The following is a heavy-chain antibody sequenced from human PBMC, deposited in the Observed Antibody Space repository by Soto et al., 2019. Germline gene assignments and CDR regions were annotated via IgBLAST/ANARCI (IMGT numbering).Heavy chain of an antibody. V-gene: IGHV3-30*18. CDR2: ISYDGSNK. J-gene: IGHJ4*02. Sequence: GGSLRLSCAASGFTFSSYGMHWVRQAPGKGLEWVAVISYDGSNKYYADSVKGRFTISRDNSKNTLYLQMNSLRAEDTAVYYCAKTRYSYGTVGWGQGTLVTVSS. D-gene: IGHD5-18*01. CDR3: AKTRYSYGTVG. CDR1: GFTFSSYG.